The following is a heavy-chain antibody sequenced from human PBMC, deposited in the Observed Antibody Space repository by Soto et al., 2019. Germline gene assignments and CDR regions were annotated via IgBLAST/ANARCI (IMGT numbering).Heavy chain of an antibody. D-gene: IGHD3-10*01. Sequence: GGSLRLSCAASGFTFSSYSMNWVRQAPGKGLEWVSYISSSTIYYADSVKGRFTISRDNAKNSLYLQMNSLRAEDTAVYYCARANYYGSPGDFDYWGQGTLVTVSS. V-gene: IGHV3-48*01. J-gene: IGHJ4*02. CDR1: GFTFSSYS. CDR2: ISSSTI. CDR3: ARANYYGSPGDFDY.